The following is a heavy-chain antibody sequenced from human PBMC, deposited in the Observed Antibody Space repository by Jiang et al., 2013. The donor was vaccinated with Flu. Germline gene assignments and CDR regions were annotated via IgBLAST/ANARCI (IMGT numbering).Heavy chain of an antibody. V-gene: IGHV3-21*06. Sequence: VQLVESGGGLVKPGGSLRLSCEASGFTFTEYNMNWVRQAPGKGLEWVSFISSATNFIYYRDSVKGRFSISRDNARNSLFLQMNSLRAEDTAVYFCVRDGGTPSDFWSGYYSYFFDSWGQGTLVTVS. CDR1: GFTFTEYN. J-gene: IGHJ4*02. CDR3: VRDGGTPSDFWSGYYSYFFDS. D-gene: IGHD3-3*01. CDR2: ISSATNFI.